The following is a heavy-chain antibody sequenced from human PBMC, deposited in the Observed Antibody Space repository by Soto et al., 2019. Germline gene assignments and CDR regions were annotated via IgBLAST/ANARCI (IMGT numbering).Heavy chain of an antibody. CDR2: ISSSSYI. Sequence: GGSLRLSCAASGFTFSSYSMNWVRQAPGKGLEWVSSISSSSYIYYADSVKGRFTISRDNAKNSLYLQMNSLRAEDTAVYYCARDVAGTAFDYWGQGTLVTVSS. J-gene: IGHJ4*02. D-gene: IGHD6-19*01. CDR1: GFTFSSYS. V-gene: IGHV3-21*01. CDR3: ARDVAGTAFDY.